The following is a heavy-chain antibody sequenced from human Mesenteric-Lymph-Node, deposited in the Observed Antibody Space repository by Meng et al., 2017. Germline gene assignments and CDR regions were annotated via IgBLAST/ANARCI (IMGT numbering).Heavy chain of an antibody. CDR1: GYTLTELS. D-gene: IGHD3-10*01. Sequence: ASVKVSCKVSGYTLTELSMHWVRQAPGKGLEWMGWISAYNGNTNYAQKLQGRVTMTTDTSTSTAYMELRSLRSDDTAVYYCARVWITMVRGVIMTAPEFDYWGQGTLVTVSS. CDR2: ISAYNGNT. V-gene: IGHV1-18*01. J-gene: IGHJ4*02. CDR3: ARVWITMVRGVIMTAPEFDY.